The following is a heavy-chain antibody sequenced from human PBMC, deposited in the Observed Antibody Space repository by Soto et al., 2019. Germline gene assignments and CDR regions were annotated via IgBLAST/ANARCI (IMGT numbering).Heavy chain of an antibody. CDR3: ARSSGGNFGIIIEGSNWFDP. CDR2: INPHGGST. D-gene: IGHD3-3*01. CDR1: GDTFTSYY. J-gene: IGHJ5*02. Sequence: ASVKVSCKAPGDTFTSYYLNWVRQAPGQGLEWMGVINPHGGSTKYAQKFQGRITMTRDTSRSTVYMELSSLRSDDTAIYYCARSSGGNFGIIIEGSNWFDPWGQGTLVTVS. V-gene: IGHV1-46*01.